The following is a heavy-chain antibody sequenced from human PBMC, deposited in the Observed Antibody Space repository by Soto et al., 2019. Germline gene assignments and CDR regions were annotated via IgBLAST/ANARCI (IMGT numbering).Heavy chain of an antibody. CDR2: INHSGST. D-gene: IGHD6-19*01. CDR1: GGSFSGYY. CDR3: ATRPKYQQWLPFFDY. J-gene: IGHJ4*02. V-gene: IGHV4-34*01. Sequence: SETLSLTCAVYGGSFSGYYWSWIRQPPGKGLEWIGEINHSGSTNYNPSLKSRVTISVDTSKNQFSLKLSSVTAADTAVYYCATRPKYQQWLPFFDYWSLGTLVTVS.